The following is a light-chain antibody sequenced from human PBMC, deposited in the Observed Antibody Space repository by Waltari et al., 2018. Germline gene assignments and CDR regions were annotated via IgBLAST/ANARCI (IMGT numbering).Light chain of an antibody. CDR1: QSISKY. Sequence: ELVLTQSPGTLSLSPGESATLSCRANQSISKYLAWYQQRPGQAPRLLIYAASTRATSVPDRFSGSGFGTDFSLTISRLEPEDFAVYYCQNHERLPAKFGQGTKVEIK. J-gene: IGKJ1*01. V-gene: IGKV3-20*01. CDR2: AAS. CDR3: QNHERLPAK.